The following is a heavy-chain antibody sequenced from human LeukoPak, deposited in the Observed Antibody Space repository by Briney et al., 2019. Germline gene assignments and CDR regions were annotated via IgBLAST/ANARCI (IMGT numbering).Heavy chain of an antibody. V-gene: IGHV4-34*01. D-gene: IGHD1-26*01. Sequence: SETLSLTCAVYGGTFSGYYWSWIRQPPGKRREWVGESNDSGGTNYNPSLKSRVTISADKSKNQVSLKLTSVTAADTAVYYCARLSVIVVSTLEYYYYYMDVWGQGTTVTVSS. CDR2: SNDSGGT. J-gene: IGHJ6*03. CDR3: ARLSVIVVSTLEYYYYYMDV. CDR1: GGTFSGYY.